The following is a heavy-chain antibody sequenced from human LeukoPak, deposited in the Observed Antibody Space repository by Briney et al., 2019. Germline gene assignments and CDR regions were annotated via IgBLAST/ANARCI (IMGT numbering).Heavy chain of an antibody. CDR2: IEHDGSIA. CDR1: GFTFRNFG. J-gene: IGHJ5*02. D-gene: IGHD6-13*01. CDR3: VKDVVPGRTGAGPGS. Sequence: GGSLRLSCVASGFTFRNFGFHWVRQAPDKGLEWVAFIEHDGSIASYSESVKGRFSLSRDDSKTAVSLQMNSLRAEDTALYYCVKDVVPGRTGAGPGSWGQGILVTVSS. V-gene: IGHV3-30*02.